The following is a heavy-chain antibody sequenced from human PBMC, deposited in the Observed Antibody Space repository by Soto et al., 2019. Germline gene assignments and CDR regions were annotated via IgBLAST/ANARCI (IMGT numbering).Heavy chain of an antibody. V-gene: IGHV3-9*01. CDR3: AKLVVAATLGAFDI. D-gene: IGHD2-15*01. CDR1: GFTFDDYA. CDR2: ISWNSGSI. Sequence: GGSLRLSCAASGFTFDDYAMHWVRQAPGKGLEWVSGISWNSGSIGYADSVKGRFTISRDNAKNSLYLQMNSLRAEDTALYYCAKLVVAATLGAFDIWGQGTMVTVSS. J-gene: IGHJ3*02.